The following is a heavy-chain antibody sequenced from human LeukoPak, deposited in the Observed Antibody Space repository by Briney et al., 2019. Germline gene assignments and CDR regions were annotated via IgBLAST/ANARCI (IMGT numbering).Heavy chain of an antibody. J-gene: IGHJ4*02. V-gene: IGHV3-23*01. Sequence: GGSLRLSCAASGFTFSSYAMSWVRQAPGKGLEWVSAISGSGGSTYYADSVKGRFTISRDNSKNTLYLQMNSLRAEDTAVYYCAKGRVLWFGELLFNYWGQGTLVTVSS. CDR3: AKGRVLWFGELLFNY. CDR1: GFTFSSYA. D-gene: IGHD3-10*01. CDR2: ISGSGGST.